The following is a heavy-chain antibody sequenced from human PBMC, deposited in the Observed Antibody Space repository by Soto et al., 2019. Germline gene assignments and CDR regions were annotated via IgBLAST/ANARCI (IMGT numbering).Heavy chain of an antibody. CDR2: IYSGGST. V-gene: IGHV3-53*04. CDR3: ASLWFGDHDAFDI. Sequence: EVQLVESGGGLVQPGGSLRLSCAASGFTVSSNYMSWVRQAPGKGLEWVSVIYSGGSTYYADYVKGRFTISRHNSKNTLYLQMNSLRAEDTAVYYCASLWFGDHDAFDIWGQGTMVTVSS. D-gene: IGHD3-10*01. CDR1: GFTVSSNY. J-gene: IGHJ3*02.